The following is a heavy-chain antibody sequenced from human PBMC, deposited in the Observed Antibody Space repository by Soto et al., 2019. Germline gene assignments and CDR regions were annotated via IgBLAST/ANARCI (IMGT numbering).Heavy chain of an antibody. Sequence: SETLSLTCTVSGGSISSYYWSWIRQPPGKGLEWIGYIYYSGTTNYNPSLKSRVTISVDTSKNQFSLKLKSVTAADTAVYYCARDRSGSYFTFESWGQGVLVTVSS. CDR3: ARDRSGSYFTFES. CDR1: GGSISSYY. CDR2: IYYSGTT. V-gene: IGHV4-59*01. D-gene: IGHD6-19*01. J-gene: IGHJ4*02.